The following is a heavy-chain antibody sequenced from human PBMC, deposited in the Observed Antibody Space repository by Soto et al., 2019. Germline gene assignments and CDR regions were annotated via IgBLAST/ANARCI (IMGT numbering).Heavy chain of an antibody. V-gene: IGHV3-30-3*01. D-gene: IGHD3-22*01. Sequence: GGSLRLSCAASGFTFSSYAMHWVRQAPGKGLEWVAVISYDGSNKYYADSVKGRFTISRDNAKNTLSLQMNSLRAEDTAVYFCARSSYDSSGYSKDYDFWGLGT. CDR3: ARSSYDSSGYSKDYDF. J-gene: IGHJ4*02. CDR1: GFTFSSYA. CDR2: ISYDGSNK.